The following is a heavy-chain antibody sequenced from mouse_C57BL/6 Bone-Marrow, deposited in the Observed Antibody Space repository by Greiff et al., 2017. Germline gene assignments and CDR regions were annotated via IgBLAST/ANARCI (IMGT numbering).Heavy chain of an antibody. Sequence: QVQLKQPGAELVRPGTSVKLSCKASGYTFTSYWMHWVKQRPGQGLEWIGVIDPSDSYPNYNQKFKGKATLTVDTSSSTAYMQLSSLTSEDSAVYYCARAGFAYWGQGTLVTVSA. CDR1: GYTFTSYW. J-gene: IGHJ3*01. V-gene: IGHV1-59*01. CDR3: ARAGFAY. CDR2: IDPSDSYP.